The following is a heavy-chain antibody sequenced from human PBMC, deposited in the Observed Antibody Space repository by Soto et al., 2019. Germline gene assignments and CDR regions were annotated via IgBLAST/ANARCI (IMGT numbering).Heavy chain of an antibody. CDR3: ARGLYYYDSSGYWGY. CDR1: GFTFSKYA. CDR2: LSGRDGRT. J-gene: IGHJ4*02. Sequence: GGSLRLSCASSGFTFSKYAMTWVRQAPGKGLEWVSSLSGRDGRTNHADSVKGRFTISRDNAKNSLYLQMNSLRDEDTAVYYCARGLYYYDSSGYWGYWGQGTLVTVSS. D-gene: IGHD3-22*01. V-gene: IGHV3-23*01.